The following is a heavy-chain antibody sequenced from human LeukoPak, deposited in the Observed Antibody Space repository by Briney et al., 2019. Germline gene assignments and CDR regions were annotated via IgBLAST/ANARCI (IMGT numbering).Heavy chain of an antibody. J-gene: IGHJ3*02. CDR2: ISSSGSTI. V-gene: IGHV3-48*03. CDR3: ARGTYYYDSSQAFDI. D-gene: IGHD3-22*01. CDR1: GFTFSTYE. Sequence: GGSLRLSCAASGFTFSTYEVNWVRQAPGKGLEWVSYISSSGSTIYYADSVKGRFTISRDNAKNSLYLQMNSLRTEDTAVYYCARGTYYYDSSQAFDIWGQGTMVTVSS.